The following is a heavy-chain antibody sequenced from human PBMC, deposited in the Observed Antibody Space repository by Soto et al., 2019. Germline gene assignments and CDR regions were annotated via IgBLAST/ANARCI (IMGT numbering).Heavy chain of an antibody. V-gene: IGHV3-33*01. J-gene: IGHJ4*02. Sequence: QVQLVESGGGVVQPGRSLRLSCAASGFTFSSYGMHWVRQAPGKGLEWVAVIWYDGSNKYYADSVKGRFTISRDNSKNTLYLQMHSLRAEDTAVYYCARGGEEWLTGPFGFDYWGQGTLVTVSS. CDR3: ARGGEEWLTGPFGFDY. CDR1: GFTFSSYG. D-gene: IGHD3-16*01. CDR2: IWYDGSNK.